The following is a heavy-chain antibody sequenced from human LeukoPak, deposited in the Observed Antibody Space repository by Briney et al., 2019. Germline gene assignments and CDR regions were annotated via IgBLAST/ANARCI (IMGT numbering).Heavy chain of an antibody. CDR1: GFTVSGNH. V-gene: IGHV3-53*01. CDR2: IYSGGNT. Sequence: GGSLRLSCAASGFTVSGNHMIWVRQTPGKRLEWVSLIYSGGNTYYTDSVKGRFTISREKSENTLYLQMNSLRTEDTAVYYCARVADYYVSEHFDYWGQGTLVTVSS. CDR3: ARVADYYVSEHFDY. J-gene: IGHJ4*02. D-gene: IGHD3-10*01.